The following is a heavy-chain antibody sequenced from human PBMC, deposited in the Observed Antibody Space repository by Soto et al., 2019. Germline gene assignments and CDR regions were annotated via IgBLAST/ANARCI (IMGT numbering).Heavy chain of an antibody. V-gene: IGHV3-23*01. CDR1: GFTFGSYA. Sequence: LRLSCAASGFTFGSYAMSWVRQAPGKGLEGVSVISSRGGSTFYADSVKGRFTISRDNSKNTLFLQMTSLRAEDTAVYYCANGRSYDSSGYLGAPFDSWGQGLLVTVSS. CDR3: ANGRSYDSSGYLGAPFDS. CDR2: ISSRGGST. D-gene: IGHD3-22*01. J-gene: IGHJ4*02.